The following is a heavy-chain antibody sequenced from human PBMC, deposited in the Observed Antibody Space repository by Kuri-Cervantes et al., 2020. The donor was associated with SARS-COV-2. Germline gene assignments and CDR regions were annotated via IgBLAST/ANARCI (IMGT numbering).Heavy chain of an antibody. CDR2: ISGSGGST. J-gene: IGHJ4*02. Sequence: GGSLRLSCAASGFTFSSYAMSWVRQAPGKGLEWVSAISGSGGSTYYADSVKGRFTISRDNSKNTLYLQMNSLRAEDTAVYYCARGEAGTWSREGNDYWGQGTLVTVSS. CDR3: ARGEAGTWSREGNDY. V-gene: IGHV3-23*01. CDR1: GFTFSSYA. D-gene: IGHD3-10*01.